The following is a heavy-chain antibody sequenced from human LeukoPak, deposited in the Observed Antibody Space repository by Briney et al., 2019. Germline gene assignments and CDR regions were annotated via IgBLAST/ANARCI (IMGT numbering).Heavy chain of an antibody. J-gene: IGHJ4*02. CDR1: GYTFTGYY. CDR3: ARLLVDTAMVKDY. D-gene: IGHD5-18*01. Sequence: GASVKVSCKASGYTFTGYYMRWVRQAPGQGLEWMGWINPNSGGTNYAQKFQGRVTMTRDTSISTAYMELSRLRSDDTAVYYCARLLVDTAMVKDYWGQGTLVTVSS. CDR2: INPNSGGT. V-gene: IGHV1-2*02.